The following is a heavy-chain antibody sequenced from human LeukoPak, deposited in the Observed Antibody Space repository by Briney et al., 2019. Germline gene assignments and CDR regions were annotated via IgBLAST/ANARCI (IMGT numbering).Heavy chain of an antibody. CDR2: IYHSGST. Sequence: KPSETLSLTCAVSGGSISSSYWWCAVRQPRGRVLEWIGEIYHSGSTNYNPSLKSRVTISVDKSKNQFSLKLSSVTAADTAVYYCASRQYRSHFDYWGQGTLVTVSS. CDR1: GGSISSSYW. D-gene: IGHD1-14*01. J-gene: IGHJ4*02. CDR3: ASRQYRSHFDY. V-gene: IGHV4-4*02.